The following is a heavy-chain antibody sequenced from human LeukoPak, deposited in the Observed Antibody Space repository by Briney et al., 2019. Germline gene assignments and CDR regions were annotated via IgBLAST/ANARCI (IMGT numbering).Heavy chain of an antibody. D-gene: IGHD3-3*01. CDR1: GFSLSTSGVG. J-gene: IGHJ4*02. V-gene: IGHV2-5*02. Sequence: SGPTLVNPTQTLTLTCTFSGFSLSTSGVGVGWIRQPPGKALEWLALIYWDDDKRYSPSLKSRLTITKDTSKNQVVLTMTNMDPVDTATYYCARPYDFWSGYYSFFDYWGQGTLVTVSS. CDR2: IYWDDDK. CDR3: ARPYDFWSGYYSFFDY.